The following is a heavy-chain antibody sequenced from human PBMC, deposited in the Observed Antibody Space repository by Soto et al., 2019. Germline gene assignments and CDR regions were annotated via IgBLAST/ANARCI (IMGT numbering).Heavy chain of an antibody. CDR1: GYTFTSYG. Sequence: QVPLVPSGAEVTKPGASVKVSCKASGYTFTSYGISWVRQAPGHGLEWMGWISAYTGSTNYAQKLQGRVTMTTDTSTRTAYMELRSLRSDDTAVYYCARDGDSGGYFYYTGMDVWGQGTTVTVSS. V-gene: IGHV1-18*04. CDR2: ISAYTGST. J-gene: IGHJ6*02. CDR3: ARDGDSGGYFYYTGMDV. D-gene: IGHD3-22*01.